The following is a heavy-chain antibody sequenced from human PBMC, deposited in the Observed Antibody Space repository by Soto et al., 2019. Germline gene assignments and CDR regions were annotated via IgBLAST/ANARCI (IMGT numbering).Heavy chain of an antibody. CDR2: IIPIFGTA. Sequence: GASVKVSCKASGGTFSSYAISWVRQAPGQGLEWMGGIIPIFGTANYAQKFQGRVTITADESTSTAYMELSSLRSEDTAVYYCERDDERYGSVVWLDPCGQGPLVTVYS. V-gene: IGHV1-69*13. CDR1: GGTFSSYA. D-gene: IGHD3-10*01. J-gene: IGHJ5*02. CDR3: ERDDERYGSVVWLDP.